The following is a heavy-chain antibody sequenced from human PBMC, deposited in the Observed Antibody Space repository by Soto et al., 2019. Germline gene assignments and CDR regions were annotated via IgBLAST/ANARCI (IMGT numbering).Heavy chain of an antibody. CDR1: GGSISSYY. CDR3: ASSNIAASGFYYYGMDV. D-gene: IGHD6-13*01. V-gene: IGHV4-59*01. J-gene: IGHJ6*02. CDR2: IYYSGST. Sequence: QVQLQESGPGLVKPSETLSLTCTVSGGSISSYYWSWIRQPPGKGLEWIGYIYYSGSTNYNPSLTSLVTISVDTSKNQFALKLSAVTGADTAVYYCASSNIAASGFYYYGMDVWGRGTTVTVSS.